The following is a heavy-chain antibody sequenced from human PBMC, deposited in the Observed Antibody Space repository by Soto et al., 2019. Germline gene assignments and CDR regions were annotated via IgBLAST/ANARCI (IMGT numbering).Heavy chain of an antibody. CDR2: INPNSGGT. J-gene: IGHJ6*02. V-gene: IGHV1-2*02. D-gene: IGHD4-17*01. Sequence: ASVKVSCKASGYTFTGCYMHWVRQAPGQGLEWMGWINPNSGGTNYAQKFQGRVTMTRDTSISTAYMELSRLRSDDTAVYYCAXVPMTTVTTGYYYGMDVWGQGTTVTVSS. CDR1: GYTFTGCY. CDR3: AXVPMTTVTTGYYYGMDV.